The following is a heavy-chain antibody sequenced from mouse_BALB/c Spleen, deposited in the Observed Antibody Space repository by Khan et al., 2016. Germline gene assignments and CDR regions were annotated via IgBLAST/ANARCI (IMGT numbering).Heavy chain of an antibody. Sequence: QVQLMESGAELMKPGASVKISCKATGYTFSSYWIEWVKQRPGHGLEWIGEILPGSGTTNYNEKFKGKATFTADTSSNTAYMQLSSLTSEDSAVYSCSRSYYINYDAMDYWGQGTSVTVSS. D-gene: IGHD2-5*01. CDR2: ILPGSGTT. CDR3: SRSYYINYDAMDY. V-gene: IGHV1-9*01. J-gene: IGHJ4*01. CDR1: GYTFSSYW.